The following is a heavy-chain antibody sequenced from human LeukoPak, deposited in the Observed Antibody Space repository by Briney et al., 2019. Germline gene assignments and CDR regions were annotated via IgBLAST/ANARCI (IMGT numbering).Heavy chain of an antibody. V-gene: IGHV3-30-3*01. CDR3: ARARATGSVTIGI. Sequence: GRSLRLSCAASGFTFSSYTMHWVRQAPGKGLEGVAVMSNDGNSKYYAGSVKGRFTISRDTSKSTLDLQMNGLRPEDTAVYYCARARATGSVTIGIWGQGTLVTVSS. CDR2: MSNDGNSK. J-gene: IGHJ4*02. D-gene: IGHD4-17*01. CDR1: GFTFSSYT.